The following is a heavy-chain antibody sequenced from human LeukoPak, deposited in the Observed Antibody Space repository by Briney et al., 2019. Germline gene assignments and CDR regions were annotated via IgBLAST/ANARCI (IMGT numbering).Heavy chain of an antibody. CDR2: ISAYNGNT. J-gene: IGHJ6*03. Sequence: VASVKVSCKASGYTFTSYGISWVRQAPGQGLEWMGWISAYNGNTNYAQKLQGRVTMTTDKSTSTAYMELRSLRSDDTAVYYCARDGYGSGIAYYYYYYMDVWGKGTTVTISS. D-gene: IGHD3-10*01. CDR3: ARDGYGSGIAYYYYYYMDV. V-gene: IGHV1-18*01. CDR1: GYTFTSYG.